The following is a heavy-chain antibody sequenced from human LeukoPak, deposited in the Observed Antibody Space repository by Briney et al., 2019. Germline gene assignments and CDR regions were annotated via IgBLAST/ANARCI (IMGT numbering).Heavy chain of an antibody. Sequence: SETLSLTCTVSGGSISSYYWSWIRQPPGKGLEWIGYIYYSGSTNYNPSLKSRVTISVDTSKNQFSLKLSSVTAADTAVYYCARVMGYYDSSGYHYYGMDVWGQGTTVTVSS. J-gene: IGHJ6*02. CDR1: GGSISSYY. D-gene: IGHD3-22*01. V-gene: IGHV4-59*08. CDR2: IYYSGST. CDR3: ARVMGYYDSSGYHYYGMDV.